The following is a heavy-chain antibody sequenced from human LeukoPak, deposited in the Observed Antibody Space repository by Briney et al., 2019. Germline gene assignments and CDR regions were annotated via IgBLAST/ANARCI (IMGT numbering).Heavy chain of an antibody. CDR3: ASFHGADSSGWLYFDY. CDR2: IGGSSVYT. V-gene: IGHV3-23*01. J-gene: IGHJ4*02. D-gene: IGHD6-19*01. CDR1: GFTFRTNA. Sequence: GGSLRLSCAASGFTFRTNAMSWVRQAPGKGVEWVSAIGGSSVYTYYADSVKGRFSISRDNSKNTLYLQMNSLRAEDTAVYYCASFHGADSSGWLYFDYWGRGTLVTASS.